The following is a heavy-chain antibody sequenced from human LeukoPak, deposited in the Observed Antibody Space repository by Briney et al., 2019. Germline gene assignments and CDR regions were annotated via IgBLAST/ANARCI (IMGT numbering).Heavy chain of an antibody. CDR1: GAPISRFY. J-gene: IGHJ4*02. CDR3: VQTTGWPGFDY. CDR2: IYNGVPT. V-gene: IGHV4-4*09. D-gene: IGHD6-19*01. Sequence: SETLSLICTTSGAPISRFYWSWVRQPPGKGLEWIGNIYNGVPTFFNPSLKSRVTLSVDTSKAQFSLQLASVTAADTAVYYCVQTTGWPGFDYWGQGILVTVSS.